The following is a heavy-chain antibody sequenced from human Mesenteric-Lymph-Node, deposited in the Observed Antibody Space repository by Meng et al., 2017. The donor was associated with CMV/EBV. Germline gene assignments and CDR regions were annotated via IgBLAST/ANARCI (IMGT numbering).Heavy chain of an antibody. V-gene: IGHV4-39*02. Sequence: ETLSLTCTVSSGSISGSSNYWVWIRQTPGKGLEWIGSIYDSGSTYHNPSLKSRVTISVDTSKNHFSLKLSSVTAADTAVYYCARLHRYCSGGSCYGMDVWGQGTTVTVSS. D-gene: IGHD2-15*01. CDR2: IYDSGST. CDR3: ARLHRYCSGGSCYGMDV. CDR1: SGSISGSSNY. J-gene: IGHJ6*02.